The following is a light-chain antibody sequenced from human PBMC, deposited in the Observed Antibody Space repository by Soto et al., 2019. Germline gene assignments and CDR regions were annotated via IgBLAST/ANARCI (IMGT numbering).Light chain of an antibody. Sequence: QTSLTKSPSSSGTPGQRVTISCSGSSSNIGSNTVSWYQQLPGTAPKLLIYNSNQRPSGVPDRFSGSKSGTSASLAIRGLQSEDEADYYCSAWDDSLIGFYVFGTGTKVT. CDR2: NSN. V-gene: IGLV1-44*01. CDR3: SAWDDSLIGFYV. J-gene: IGLJ1*01. CDR1: SSNIGSNT.